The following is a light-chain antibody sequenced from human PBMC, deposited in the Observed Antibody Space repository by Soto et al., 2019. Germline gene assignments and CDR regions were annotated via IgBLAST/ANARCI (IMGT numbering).Light chain of an antibody. CDR2: KAS. V-gene: IGKV1-5*03. Sequence: DIQMTQSHSTLSGSVGDRVTITCRASQTISSWLAWYQQKPGKAPKLLINKASTLKSGVPARFSGSGSGTEFTLTISSLQPDDFATYYCQHYYSYSEAFGQGTKVELK. CDR3: QHYYSYSEA. J-gene: IGKJ1*01. CDR1: QTISSW.